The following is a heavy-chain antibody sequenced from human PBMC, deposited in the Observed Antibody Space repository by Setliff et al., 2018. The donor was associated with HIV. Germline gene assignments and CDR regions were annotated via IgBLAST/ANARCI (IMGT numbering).Heavy chain of an antibody. Sequence: ASVKVSCKASGYTLNGYYVHWVRQAPGQGLEWMGWINGNSGATNYAQKFQGRVTITRDTSTNTAYMEMTRLRSDDTAVYSCARGGDDYGPGTWTFDFWDQGTLVTVSS. CDR1: GYTLNGYY. D-gene: IGHD3-10*01. CDR2: INGNSGAT. J-gene: IGHJ4*02. V-gene: IGHV1-2*02. CDR3: ARGGDDYGPGTWTFDF.